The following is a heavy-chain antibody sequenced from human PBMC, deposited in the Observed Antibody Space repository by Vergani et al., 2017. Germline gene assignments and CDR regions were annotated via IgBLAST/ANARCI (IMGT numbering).Heavy chain of an antibody. D-gene: IGHD2-15*01. J-gene: IGHJ4*02. V-gene: IGHV4-61*02. CDR2: IYTGRST. Sequence: QVQLQESGPGLVKPSQTLSLTCSVSGDSISSGSYYLNWIRQPAGKGLEWIGRIYTGRSTNYNSSLKSRVTISLDTSKNQFSLKLSSVTAADTAVYYCAREDRYCSGGSCYSWGQGTLVTVSS. CDR1: GDSISSGSYY. CDR3: AREDRYCSGGSCYS.